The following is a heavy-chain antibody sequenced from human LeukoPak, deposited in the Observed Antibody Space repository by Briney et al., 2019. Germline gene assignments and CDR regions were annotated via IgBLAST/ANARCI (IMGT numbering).Heavy chain of an antibody. CDR2: ISGSGGST. D-gene: IGHD4-17*01. CDR1: GFNFSNYA. J-gene: IGHJ4*02. CDR3: AKLNGDYTSIYQFDY. Sequence: GGSLRLSCAASGFNFSNYAMSWVRQAPGKGLEWVSGISGSGGSTYYADSVKGRCAISRDISKNTLFLQMNSLRAEDTAIYYCAKLNGDYTSIYQFDYWGQGTLVTVSS. V-gene: IGHV3-23*01.